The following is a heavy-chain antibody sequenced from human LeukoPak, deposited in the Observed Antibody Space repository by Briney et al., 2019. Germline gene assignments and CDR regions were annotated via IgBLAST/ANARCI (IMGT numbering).Heavy chain of an antibody. Sequence: SETLSLTCAVSGASIISSNWWSWVRQPPGKGLEWIGKIYQTESTEYNPSLQSRVTISIDKSKNQFSLKLNSVTAADTAVYYCARDNEGRLTAAGTAAFDLWGRGTLVTVSS. CDR2: IYQTEST. CDR3: ARDNEGRLTAAGTAAFDL. J-gene: IGHJ2*01. V-gene: IGHV4-4*02. CDR1: GASIISSNW. D-gene: IGHD6-13*01.